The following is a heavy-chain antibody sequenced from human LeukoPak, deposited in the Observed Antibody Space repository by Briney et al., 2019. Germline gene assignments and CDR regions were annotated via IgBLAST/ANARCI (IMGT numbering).Heavy chain of an antibody. J-gene: IGHJ1*01. CDR2: ISGDGGST. V-gene: IGHV3-43*02. D-gene: IGHD1-7*01. Sequence: PGGSLRLSCAASGFTFDDYAMHWVRQAPGKGLEWVSLISGDGGSTYYADSVKGRFTISRDNSKNSLYLQMNSLRTEDTALYYCAKDAGTTLRAEYFQHWGQGTLVTVSS. CDR3: AKDAGTTLRAEYFQH. CDR1: GFTFDDYA.